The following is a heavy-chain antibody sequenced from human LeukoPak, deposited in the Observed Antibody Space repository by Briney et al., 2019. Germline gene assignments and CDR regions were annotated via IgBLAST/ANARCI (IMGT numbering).Heavy chain of an antibody. CDR3: STAAEIYYYDTGGI. J-gene: IGHJ3*02. V-gene: IGHV1-24*01. D-gene: IGHD3-22*01. CDR1: GSTVTALS. CDR2: FDPEADGT. Sequence: GASVKVSCQVSGSTVTALSMHWVRQAPGKGLEWMAGFDPEADGTIYAENFHGRLTVTEDTSTDTAYVELHSLRSEDTAVYYCSTAAEIYYYDTGGIWGQGTMVTVSS.